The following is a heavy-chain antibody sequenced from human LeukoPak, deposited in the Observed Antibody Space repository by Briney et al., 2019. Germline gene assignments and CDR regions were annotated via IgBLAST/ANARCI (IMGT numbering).Heavy chain of an antibody. CDR2: ISGSGGST. CDR1: GFTFSTYW. Sequence: PGGSLRLSCAASGFTFSTYWMHWVRQAPGKGLVWVSAISGSGGSTYYADSVKGRFTISRDNSKNTLYLQMNSLRAEDTAVYYCAKPSNQLPKGNAFDIWGQGTMVTVSS. V-gene: IGHV3-23*01. CDR3: AKPSNQLPKGNAFDI. J-gene: IGHJ3*02. D-gene: IGHD2-2*01.